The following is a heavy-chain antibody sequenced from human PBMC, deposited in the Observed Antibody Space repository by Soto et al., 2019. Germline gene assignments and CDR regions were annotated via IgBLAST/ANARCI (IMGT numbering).Heavy chain of an antibody. Sequence: QVQLQESGPGLVKPSGTLSLTCAVSGGSITSSNWWSWVRQPPGKGLEWIGEIYHSGSTNYNPSLKSRFTISVNKSKNQFSLKLSYVTAADTAVYYCAIGSTYYYASSGYYPLGYWGQGTLVTVSS. V-gene: IGHV4-4*02. J-gene: IGHJ4*02. CDR2: IYHSGST. D-gene: IGHD3-22*01. CDR1: GGSITSSNW. CDR3: AIGSTYYYASSGYYPLGY.